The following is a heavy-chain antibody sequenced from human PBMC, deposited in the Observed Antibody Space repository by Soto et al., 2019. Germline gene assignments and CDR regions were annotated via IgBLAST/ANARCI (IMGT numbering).Heavy chain of an antibody. J-gene: IGHJ6*02. CDR3: VKDRDSNSWPSRDV. CDR1: GYTFTGYY. Sequence: ASVKVSCKASGYTFTGYYMHWVRQAPGQGLEWMGWISPKSGSIKYAQKFQGRVIMTTDTSTSTAYMEVRSLRSDDTAVYYCVKDRDSNSWPSRDVWGPGTTVTVSS. CDR2: ISPKSGSI. D-gene: IGHD3-22*01. V-gene: IGHV1-2*02.